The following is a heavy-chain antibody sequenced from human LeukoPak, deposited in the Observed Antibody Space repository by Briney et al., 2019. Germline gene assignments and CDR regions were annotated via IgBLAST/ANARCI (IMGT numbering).Heavy chain of an antibody. Sequence: GGSLRLSCAASGFTFSNYSMNWVRQAPGKGLEWVSYISGGGTSIFHADSVKGRFTISRDNARNSLHLQMNSLRAEDTAVYYCAREGRYGDYPFDSWGQGTLVTVSS. CDR3: AREGRYGDYPFDS. D-gene: IGHD4-17*01. CDR2: ISGGGTSI. V-gene: IGHV3-21*01. J-gene: IGHJ4*02. CDR1: GFTFSNYS.